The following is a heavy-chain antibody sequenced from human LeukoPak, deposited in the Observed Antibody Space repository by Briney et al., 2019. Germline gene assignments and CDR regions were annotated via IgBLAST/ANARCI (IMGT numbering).Heavy chain of an antibody. J-gene: IGHJ6*02. CDR1: GFTFSSYA. CDR3: AKRRGHFASGSYINLYGMDV. V-gene: IGHV3-23*01. CDR2: ISGSGGTT. D-gene: IGHD3-10*01. Sequence: TGGSLRLSCAASGFTFSSYAMSWVRQAPGKGLEWVSVISGSGGTTYYADSVKGRFTISRDNSRNTLYLQMNSLRAEDTAVYYCAKRRGHFASGSYINLYGMDVWGQGTTVTVSS.